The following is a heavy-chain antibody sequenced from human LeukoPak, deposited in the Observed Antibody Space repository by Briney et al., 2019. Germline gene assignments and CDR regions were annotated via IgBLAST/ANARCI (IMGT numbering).Heavy chain of an antibody. CDR2: IIPIFGTA. Sequence: GASVKVSCKASGGTFSSYAISWVRQAPGQGLEWMGGIIPIFGTANYAQKFQGRVTITADESTSTAYMELSSLRSEDTAVYYCASFSNGYYDFWSGYYTRFDYWGQGTLVTVSS. V-gene: IGHV1-69*01. J-gene: IGHJ4*02. CDR3: ASFSNGYYDFWSGYYTRFDY. CDR1: GGTFSSYA. D-gene: IGHD3-3*01.